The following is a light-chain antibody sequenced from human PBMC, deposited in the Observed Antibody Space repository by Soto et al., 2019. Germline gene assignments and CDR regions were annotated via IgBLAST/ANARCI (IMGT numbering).Light chain of an antibody. V-gene: IGKV3-20*01. CDR1: QSVSSNY. CDR2: GAS. CDR3: QHYGRSPPSWT. J-gene: IGKJ1*01. Sequence: EIVLTQSPGTLSLSAGVRATLSCRASQSVSSNYLAWYQQKPGQPPRLLISGASSRATGIPDRFIGSGSGTDFTLTISSLEPEDFAVYYCQHYGRSPPSWTFGQGTKVEIK.